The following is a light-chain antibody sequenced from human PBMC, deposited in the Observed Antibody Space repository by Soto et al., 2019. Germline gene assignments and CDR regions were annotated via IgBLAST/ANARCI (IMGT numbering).Light chain of an antibody. CDR2: AAY. J-gene: IGKJ4*01. CDR3: QQSYSTPQT. V-gene: IGKV1-39*01. CDR1: QSISSY. Sequence: DIQMTQSPSSLSASVGDRVTITCRASQSISSYLNWYQQKPGKAPKLLIYAAYSLQSGVTSRFSGSGSGTDFTLTISSLQPEDFATYYCQQSYSTPQTVGGGTQVEIK.